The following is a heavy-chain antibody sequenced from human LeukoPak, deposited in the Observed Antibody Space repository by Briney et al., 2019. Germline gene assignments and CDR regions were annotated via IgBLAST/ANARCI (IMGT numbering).Heavy chain of an antibody. J-gene: IGHJ4*02. CDR2: VYYSGSS. D-gene: IGHD5-24*01. CDR3: VRGRDGYST. V-gene: IGHV4-59*01. Sequence: SETLSLTCTVSGGSISSYYWSWIRQPPGKGLEWIGYVYYSGSSDYNPSLKSRVTMSVDTSKNQFSLRLSSVTAADTALYYCVRGRDGYSTWGQGTLVTVSS. CDR1: GGSISSYY.